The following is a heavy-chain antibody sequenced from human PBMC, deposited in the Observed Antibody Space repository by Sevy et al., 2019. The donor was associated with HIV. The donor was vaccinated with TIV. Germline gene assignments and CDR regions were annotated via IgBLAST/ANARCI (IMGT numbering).Heavy chain of an antibody. V-gene: IGHV1-46*01. CDR3: ARGGGNGWYYFDY. CDR2: INPSVGST. Sequence: ASVKVSCKASGYTFISYYMNWVRQAPGQGLEWMGIINPSVGSTSYAQKFQGRVTMTRDTSTSTVYMELSSLRSEDTAVYYCARGGGNGWYYFDYWGQETLVTVSS. D-gene: IGHD6-19*01. J-gene: IGHJ4*02. CDR1: GYTFISYY.